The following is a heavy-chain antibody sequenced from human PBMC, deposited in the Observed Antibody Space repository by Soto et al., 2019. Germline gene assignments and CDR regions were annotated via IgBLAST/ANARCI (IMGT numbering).Heavy chain of an antibody. D-gene: IGHD1-26*01. CDR1: GYSISSGYY. CDR2: INHSGST. V-gene: IGHV4-38-2*01. Sequence: SETLSLTCAVSGYSISSGYYWGWIRQPPGKGLEWIGSINHSGSTNYNPSLKSRVTISVDTSKNQFSLKLSSVTAADTAVYYCARGVVVGATGAFDIWGQGTMVTVSS. CDR3: ARGVVVGATGAFDI. J-gene: IGHJ3*02.